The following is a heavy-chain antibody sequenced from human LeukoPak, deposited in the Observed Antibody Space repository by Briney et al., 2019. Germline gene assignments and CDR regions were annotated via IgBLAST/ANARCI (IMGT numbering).Heavy chain of an antibody. Sequence: ASVKVSCKASGYTFTSYYMHWVRQAPGQGLEWMGIINPSGGSTSYAQKFQGRVTMTRDTSTSTVYMELSSLRSEDTAVYYCAGLRFLEWLEFDPWGQGTLVTVSS. D-gene: IGHD3-3*01. V-gene: IGHV1-46*01. CDR2: INPSGGST. J-gene: IGHJ5*02. CDR1: GYTFTSYY. CDR3: AGLRFLEWLEFDP.